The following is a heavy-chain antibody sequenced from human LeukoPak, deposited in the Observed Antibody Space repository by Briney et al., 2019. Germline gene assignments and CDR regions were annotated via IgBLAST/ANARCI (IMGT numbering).Heavy chain of an antibody. J-gene: IGHJ4*02. Sequence: SETLSLTCDVYGGSFSGYYWSWIRQPPGKGLEWIGEINHSGSTNYNPSLKSRVTISVDTSKNQFSLKLSSVTAADTAVYYCASRDGYNTIDYWGQGTLVTVSS. D-gene: IGHD5-24*01. CDR2: INHSGST. CDR1: GGSFSGYY. CDR3: ASRDGYNTIDY. V-gene: IGHV4-34*01.